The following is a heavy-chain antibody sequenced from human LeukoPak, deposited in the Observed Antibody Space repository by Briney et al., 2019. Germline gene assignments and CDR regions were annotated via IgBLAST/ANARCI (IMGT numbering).Heavy chain of an antibody. J-gene: IGHJ6*02. D-gene: IGHD6-19*01. CDR2: ISSSSSYI. V-gene: IGHV3-21*01. CDR3: ARVRSSGWSAYYYYGMDV. CDR1: GLTFSTYT. Sequence: GGSLRLSCAASGLTFSTYTMNWVRQAPGKGLEWVSSISSSSSYINYADSLKGRFTLSRDNAKNSLYLQMNSLRAEDTAVYYCARVRSSGWSAYYYYGMDVWGQGTTVTVSS.